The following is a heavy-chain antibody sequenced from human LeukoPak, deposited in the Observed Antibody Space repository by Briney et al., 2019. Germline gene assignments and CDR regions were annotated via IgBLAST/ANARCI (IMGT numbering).Heavy chain of an antibody. CDR3: ARASPTYYDILTGYSSPIYFDY. CDR2: IYYSGST. D-gene: IGHD3-9*01. V-gene: IGHV4-59*01. CDR1: GGSINSYY. J-gene: IGHJ4*02. Sequence: SETLSLTCTVSGGSINSYYWSWIRQPPGKGLEWIGYIYYSGSTNYNPSLKSRVTISVDTSKNQFSLKLSSVTAADTAVYYCARASPTYYDILTGYSSPIYFDYWGQGTLVTVSS.